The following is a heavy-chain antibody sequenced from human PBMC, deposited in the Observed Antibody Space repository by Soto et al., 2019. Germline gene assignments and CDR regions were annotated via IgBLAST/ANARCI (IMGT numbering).Heavy chain of an antibody. CDR2: IYYSGST. CDR1: GGSISSSSYY. CDR3: ARFGHGRYFDWLLFQGPRNY. Sequence: QLQLQESGPGLVKPSETLSLTCTVSGGSISSSSYYWGWIRQPPGKGLEWIGCIYYSGSTYYNPSLKSRVTISVDTCKNQFSLKLSSVTAADTAVYYCARFGHGRYFDWLLFQGPRNYWGQGTLVTVSS. V-gene: IGHV4-39*01. J-gene: IGHJ1*01. D-gene: IGHD3-9*01.